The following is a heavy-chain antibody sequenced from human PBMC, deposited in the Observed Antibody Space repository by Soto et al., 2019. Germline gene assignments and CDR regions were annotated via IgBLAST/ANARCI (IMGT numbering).Heavy chain of an antibody. J-gene: IGHJ6*02. V-gene: IGHV4-30-4*01. CDR3: AREKVGGDYEATYYYYYYGMDV. D-gene: IGHD4-17*01. CDR1: GGSISSGDYY. CDR2: IYYSGST. Sequence: QVQLQESGPGLVKPSQTLSLTCTVSGGSISSGDYYWSWIRQPPGKGLEWIGYIYYSGSTYYNPSLKSRVTISVDTSKNQFSLKLSSVTAADTAVYYCAREKVGGDYEATYYYYYYGMDVWGQGTTVTVSS.